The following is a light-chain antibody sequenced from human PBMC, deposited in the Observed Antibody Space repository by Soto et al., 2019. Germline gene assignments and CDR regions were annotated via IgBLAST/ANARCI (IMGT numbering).Light chain of an antibody. CDR1: HNDIGTYDY. V-gene: IGLV2-14*03. Sequence: QSALTQPTSVSGPAGQSITISCTGNHNDIGTYDYVSWYQQHPSRAPRLLIHGVTTRPSGISGRFSASKSGLTASLTISGLQPEDEADYYCSSFTSNRIYVFGPGTKVTVL. J-gene: IGLJ1*01. CDR3: SSFTSNRIYV. CDR2: GVT.